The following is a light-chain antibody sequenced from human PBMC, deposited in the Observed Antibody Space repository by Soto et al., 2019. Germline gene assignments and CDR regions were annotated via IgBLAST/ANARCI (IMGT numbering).Light chain of an antibody. J-gene: IGLJ3*02. CDR3: QSYDSSLSGWV. CDR2: GNS. CDR1: SXXXGAGYD. V-gene: IGLV1-40*01. Sequence: QPVLTQPPSVSGAPGQRVTISCXGSSXXXGAGYDVHWYQQLPGTAPKLLIYGNSNRPSGVPDRFSGSKSGTSASLAITGLQAEDEADYYCQSYDSSLSGWVFGGGTKLTVL.